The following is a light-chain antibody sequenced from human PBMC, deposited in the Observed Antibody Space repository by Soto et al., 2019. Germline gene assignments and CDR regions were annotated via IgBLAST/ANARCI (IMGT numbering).Light chain of an antibody. CDR2: GAS. J-gene: IGKJ1*01. Sequence: EVVMTQSPATLSVSPGERATLSCRASQSISSDLAWYQQKPGQAPRLLIYGASTRASDIPARFSGSGSGTEFTLTISSLQSEDCAVYYCQQYNNWPPWTFGQGTKGDIK. V-gene: IGKV3-15*01. CDR3: QQYNNWPPWT. CDR1: QSISSD.